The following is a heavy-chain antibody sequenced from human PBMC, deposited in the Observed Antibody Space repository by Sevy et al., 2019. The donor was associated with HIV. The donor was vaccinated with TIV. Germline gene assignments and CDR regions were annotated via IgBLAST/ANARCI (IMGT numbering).Heavy chain of an antibody. CDR3: ARWYSSGYLFDY. D-gene: IGHD6-19*01. Sequence: ASVKVSCKASGYTFTSYGISWVRQAPGQGLEWMGWISAYNGNTNYAQKLQGRVTMTTDTSTSTAYMELRSLRSDDTAVYCCARWYSSGYLFDYWGQGTLVTVSS. CDR2: ISAYNGNT. J-gene: IGHJ4*02. CDR1: GYTFTSYG. V-gene: IGHV1-18*01.